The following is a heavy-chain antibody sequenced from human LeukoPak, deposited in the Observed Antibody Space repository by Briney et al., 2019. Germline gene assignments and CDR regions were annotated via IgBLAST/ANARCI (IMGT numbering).Heavy chain of an antibody. D-gene: IGHD6-13*01. Sequence: PAETLSLTCSVSGGSLRSDRPNWAWVRQSADKGLEHIGSVDQTGSPYYNPPLKSRVTISVDTSNKQFSLNLTSVTAADTAVYYCARDHRAAAGTWFDPWGQGTLVTVSS. J-gene: IGHJ5*02. V-gene: IGHV4-39*07. CDR2: VDQTGSP. CDR3: ARDHRAAAGTWFDP. CDR1: GGSLRSDRPN.